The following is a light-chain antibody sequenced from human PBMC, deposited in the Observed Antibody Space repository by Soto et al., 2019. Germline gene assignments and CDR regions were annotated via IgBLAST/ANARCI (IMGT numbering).Light chain of an antibody. Sequence: IQITQSPCTLSASVGDRVTLTFRASQSISSYSAWYQQKPGQAPRLLIYDASSWESGVPARFSGSGSGTEFTLTISSLQPDDFATYYCQQYNSYPWTFGQGTKVDIK. J-gene: IGKJ1*01. CDR1: QSISSY. CDR2: DAS. CDR3: QQYNSYPWT. V-gene: IGKV1-5*01.